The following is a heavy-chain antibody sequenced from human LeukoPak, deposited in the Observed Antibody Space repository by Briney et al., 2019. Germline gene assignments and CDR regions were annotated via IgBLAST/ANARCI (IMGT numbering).Heavy chain of an antibody. CDR1: GGSISSGDYY. D-gene: IGHD2-2*01. Sequence: PSETLSLTCTVSGGSISSGDYYWSWIRQPPGKGLEWIGYIYYSGSTYYNPSLKSRVTISVDTSKNQFSLKLSSVTAADTAVYYCARALLEYQLLSSSDYYYYMDVWGKGTTVTVSS. CDR3: ARALLEYQLLSSSDYYYYMDV. V-gene: IGHV4-30-4*08. J-gene: IGHJ6*03. CDR2: IYYSGST.